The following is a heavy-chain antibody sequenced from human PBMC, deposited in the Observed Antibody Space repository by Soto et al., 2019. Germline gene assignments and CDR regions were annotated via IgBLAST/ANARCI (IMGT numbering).Heavy chain of an antibody. V-gene: IGHV3-74*01. CDR3: VRAGQCMTTSCYGNWFDP. J-gene: IGHJ5*01. CDR2: INSDVSHT. CDR1: GFTFSTYW. D-gene: IGHD2-2*01. Sequence: EVQLVESGGGLVQPGGSLRLSCAASGFTFSTYWMHWIRQVPGKGLEWVSRINSDVSHTYYADSVKGRFSISRDNAKKPLRLEINGLRAEDTAVYYCVRAGQCMTTSCYGNWFDPSGQGTLVTVSS.